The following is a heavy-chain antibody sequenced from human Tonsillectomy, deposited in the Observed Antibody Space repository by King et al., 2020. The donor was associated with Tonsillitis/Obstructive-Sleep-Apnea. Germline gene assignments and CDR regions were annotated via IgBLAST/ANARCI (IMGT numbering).Heavy chain of an antibody. V-gene: IGHV3-23*04. D-gene: IGHD6-19*01. CDR3: VKDLGDTSGWFFNWFDS. J-gene: IGHJ5*01. Sequence: EVQLVESGGGLVQPGGSLRLSCAASGFTFSSYAMSWVRQAPGKGLEWVSGISGSGGMTYYADSVKGRFIISSDNSKNTLYLEMNSLRAEDTAVYYCVKDLGDTSGWFFNWFDSWGQGTLVTVSS. CDR2: ISGSGGMT. CDR1: GFTFSSYA.